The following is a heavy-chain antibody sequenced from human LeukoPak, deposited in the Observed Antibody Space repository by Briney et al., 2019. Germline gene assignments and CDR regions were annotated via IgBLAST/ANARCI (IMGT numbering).Heavy chain of an antibody. CDR1: GYSISSGYY. Sequence: SETLSLTCAVSGYSISSGYYWGWIRQPPGKGLEWIGSIYHSGSTYYSPSLKSRVTISVDTSKNQFSLKLSSVTAADTAVYYCARDLGYCSGGSCHYYFDYWGQGTLVTVSS. CDR3: ARDLGYCSGGSCHYYFDY. J-gene: IGHJ4*02. CDR2: IYHSGST. D-gene: IGHD2-15*01. V-gene: IGHV4-38-2*02.